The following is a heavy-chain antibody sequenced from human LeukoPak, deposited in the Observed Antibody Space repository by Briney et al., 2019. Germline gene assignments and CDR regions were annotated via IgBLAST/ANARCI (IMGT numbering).Heavy chain of an antibody. CDR3: AREDYYDSSGSFQH. J-gene: IGHJ1*01. CDR1: GGSISGGGYY. Sequence: SETLSLTCTVSGGSISGGGYYWSWFRQPAGKGLEWIGRIYASGSTGYNPSLKGRVTISVDTSKNQFSLKLSSVTAADTAVYYCAREDYYDSSGSFQHWGQGTLVTVSS. CDR2: IYASGST. V-gene: IGHV4-61*02. D-gene: IGHD3-22*01.